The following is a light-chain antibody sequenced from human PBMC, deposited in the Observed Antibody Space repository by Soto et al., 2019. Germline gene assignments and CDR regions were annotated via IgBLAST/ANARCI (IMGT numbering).Light chain of an antibody. CDR3: SSYSRTNTLV. CDR1: SSDVGDYPY. Sequence: QSALTQPPSVSGSPGQSITISCTGTSSDVGDYPYVSWYQQHPGKVPKLIIYEVTNRPSGVSGRFSGSKSENTASLTISGLQAEDEADYYCSSYSRTNTLVFGSGTKVTVL. J-gene: IGLJ6*01. CDR2: EVT. V-gene: IGLV2-14*01.